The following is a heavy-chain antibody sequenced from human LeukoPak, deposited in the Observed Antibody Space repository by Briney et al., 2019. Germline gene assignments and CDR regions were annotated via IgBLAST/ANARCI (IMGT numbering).Heavy chain of an antibody. CDR1: GGSISSSSYY. D-gene: IGHD3-9*01. CDR3: ARHRDVHYDILTGYYTPNWFDP. J-gene: IGHJ5*02. Sequence: SETLSLTCTVSGGSISSSSYYWGWIRQPPGKGLEWIGSIYYTGSTYYNPFLKSRVTISVDTSKNQFSLKLSSVTAADTAVYYCARHRDVHYDILTGYYTPNWFDPWGQGTLVTVSS. V-gene: IGHV4-39*01. CDR2: IYYTGST.